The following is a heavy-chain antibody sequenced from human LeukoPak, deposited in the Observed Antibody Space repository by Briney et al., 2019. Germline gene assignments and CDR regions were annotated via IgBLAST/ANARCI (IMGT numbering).Heavy chain of an antibody. V-gene: IGHV3-7*01. Sequence: GGSLRLSCAASGFTFSSYAMSWVRQAPGKGLEWVANIRRNESEKYYVDSVKGRFTISRDNAKNSLFLQMNSLTVEDTAVYYCARDPLDFWSPLGDYWGQGTLVTVSS. CDR1: GFTFSSYA. J-gene: IGHJ4*02. CDR3: ARDPLDFWSPLGDY. D-gene: IGHD3-3*01. CDR2: IRRNESEK.